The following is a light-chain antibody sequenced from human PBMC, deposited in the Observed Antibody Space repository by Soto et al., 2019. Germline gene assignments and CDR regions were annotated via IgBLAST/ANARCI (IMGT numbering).Light chain of an antibody. CDR2: VAS. CDR3: LHHNSYPLT. Sequence: DIQMTQSPSSLSASVGDRVTITCRASQDIRKYLGWYQQKPGKAPKRLIYVASSLQSGVPSRFSGSGSGTEFTLTISGLQPEDVATYYCLHHNSYPLTFGPGTKVDIK. CDR1: QDIRKY. V-gene: IGKV1-17*01. J-gene: IGKJ3*01.